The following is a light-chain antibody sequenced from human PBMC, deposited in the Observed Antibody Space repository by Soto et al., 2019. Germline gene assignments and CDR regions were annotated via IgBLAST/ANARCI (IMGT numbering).Light chain of an antibody. J-gene: IGKJ3*01. CDR1: QGISSY. V-gene: IGKV1-8*01. CDR2: AAS. Sequence: AIRMTQSPSSFSASTGDRVTITCRASQGISSYLAWYQQKPGKAPKLLIYAASTLQSGVPSRFSGSGSGTDFTLTISCLQSEYFATYYCQQYYSYPPFTFGPGTKVDIK. CDR3: QQYYSYPPFT.